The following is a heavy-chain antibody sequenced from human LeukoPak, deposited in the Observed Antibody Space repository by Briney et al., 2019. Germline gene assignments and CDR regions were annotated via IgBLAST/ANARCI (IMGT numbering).Heavy chain of an antibody. Sequence: GRSLRLSCAASGFTFDDYSMHWVRQAPGKGLEWVSVISWNSGSIGYAESVKGRFTIPRDNSKNSLYLQMNSLRAEDTALYYCAKDGDSSGLLNPLFDYWGPGTPVTVSS. D-gene: IGHD3-22*01. J-gene: IGHJ4*02. CDR3: AKDGDSSGLLNPLFDY. CDR2: ISWNSGSI. CDR1: GFTFDDYS. V-gene: IGHV3-9*01.